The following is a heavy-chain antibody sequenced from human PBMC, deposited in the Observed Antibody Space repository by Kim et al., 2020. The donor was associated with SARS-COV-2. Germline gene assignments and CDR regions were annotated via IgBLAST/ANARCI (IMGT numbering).Heavy chain of an antibody. CDR1: GYTFTSYG. CDR3: ARDRWYSRHSPTGMHV. CDR2: ISATDGNT. J-gene: IGHJ6*02. V-gene: IGHV1-18*01. Sequence: ASVKVSCKASGYTFTSYGISWVRQAPGQGLEWMGWISATDGNTHYAQKFQDRVTLTTDTSTSTAYMELRTLRSDDTAVYYCARDRWYSRHSPTGMHVWG. D-gene: IGHD6-13*01.